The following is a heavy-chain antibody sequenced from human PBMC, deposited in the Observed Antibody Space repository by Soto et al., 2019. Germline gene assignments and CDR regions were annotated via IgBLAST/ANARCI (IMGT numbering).Heavy chain of an antibody. CDR2: INPSGGST. Sequence: ASVKVSCKASGYTFTSYYMHWVRQAPGQGLEWMGIINPSGGSTSYAQKFQGRVTMTRDTSTSTVYMELSSLRSEDTAVYYCASAYGGGDCYYYFDYWGQGTLVTVSS. CDR3: ASAYGGGDCYYYFDY. V-gene: IGHV1-46*03. CDR1: GYTFTSYY. J-gene: IGHJ4*02. D-gene: IGHD2-21*02.